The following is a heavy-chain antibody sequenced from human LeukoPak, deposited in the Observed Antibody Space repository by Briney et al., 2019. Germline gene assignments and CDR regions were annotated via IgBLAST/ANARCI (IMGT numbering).Heavy chain of an antibody. CDR3: ARGDFYDPQGMDV. D-gene: IGHD3-22*01. Sequence: GGSLRLSCVASGFTFSNYGMHWVRQAPGKGLEWVSVIYGGGSTYYADSVKGRFTISRDNSKNTLYLQMNGLRAEDTAVYYCARGDFYDPQGMDVWGQGTTVTVSS. CDR2: IYGGGST. CDR1: GFTFSNYG. J-gene: IGHJ6*02. V-gene: IGHV3-66*01.